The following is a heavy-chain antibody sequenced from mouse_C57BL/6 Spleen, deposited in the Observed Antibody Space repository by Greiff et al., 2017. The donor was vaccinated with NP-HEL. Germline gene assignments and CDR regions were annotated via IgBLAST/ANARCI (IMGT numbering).Heavy chain of an antibody. Sequence: EVQLQQSGPVLVKPGASVKMSCKASGYTFTDYYMNWVKQSHGKSLEWIGVINPYNGGTSYNQKFKGKATLPVDKSSSTAYMELNSLTSEDSAVYDWARKEGLYYYGSGWYCEVWGTGTTVTVSS. CDR3: ARKEGLYYYGSGWYCEV. J-gene: IGHJ1*03. CDR2: INPYNGGT. V-gene: IGHV1-19*01. CDR1: GYTFTDYY. D-gene: IGHD1-1*01.